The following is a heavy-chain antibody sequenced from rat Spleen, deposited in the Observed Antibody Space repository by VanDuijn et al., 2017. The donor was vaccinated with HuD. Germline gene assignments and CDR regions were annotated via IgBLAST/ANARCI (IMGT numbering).Heavy chain of an antibody. CDR3: ARLWVADY. CDR2: ISMSGYTT. V-gene: IGHV5S13*01. J-gene: IGHJ2*01. Sequence: EVQLVGSDGGLVQPGRSLKLSCAASGFTFSNYGMAWVRQAPTKGLEWVASISMSGYTTYYRDSVKGRFTVSRDNAKSTLYLQMDSLRSEDTATYYCARLWVADYWGQGVMVTVSS. CDR1: GFTFSNYG. D-gene: IGHD1-7*01.